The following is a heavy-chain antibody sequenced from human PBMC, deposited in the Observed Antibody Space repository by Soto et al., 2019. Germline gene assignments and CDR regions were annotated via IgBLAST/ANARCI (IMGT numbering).Heavy chain of an antibody. J-gene: IGHJ4*01. CDR3: AKMEAMGIWEYYFDY. V-gene: IGHV3-23*01. Sequence: EVHLLESGGGLVQPGGSLRLSCVASGFPFSSFAMAWVRQAPGKGLEWVSTIFGGGNDPYYAAFVKGRLTISRDNSKNTVYLQINSLRDEDTAIYFCAKMEAMGIWEYYFDYWGHGTLVTVSS. D-gene: IGHD1-26*01. CDR2: IFGGGNDP. CDR1: GFPFSSFA.